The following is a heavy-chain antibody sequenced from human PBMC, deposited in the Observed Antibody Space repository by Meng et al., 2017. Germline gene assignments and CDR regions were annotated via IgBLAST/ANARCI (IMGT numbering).Heavy chain of an antibody. D-gene: IGHD5-18*01. CDR3: AKDRGYSYGPTDY. J-gene: IGHJ4*02. V-gene: IGHV3-30*07. Sequence: GESLKISCAASGFTFSSYAMHWVRQAPGKGLEWVAVISYDGSNKYYADSVKGRFTISRDNSKNTLYLQMNSLRAEDTAVYYCAKDRGYSYGPTDYWGQGTLVTVSS. CDR2: ISYDGSNK. CDR1: GFTFSSYA.